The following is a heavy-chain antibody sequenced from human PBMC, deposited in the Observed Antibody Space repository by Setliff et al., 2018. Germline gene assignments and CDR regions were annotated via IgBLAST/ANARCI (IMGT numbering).Heavy chain of an antibody. J-gene: IGHJ4*02. D-gene: IGHD3-3*01. Sequence: GGSLRLSCAASGFTFSNYAVGWVRQAPGKGLEWVSTIFGGSSSPYYADSVKGRFTISRDNSKSTLYLQMNSLRAEDTAVYYCAKAASPLFGILGVEYYFDSWGQGNLVTVSS. CDR3: AKAASPLFGILGVEYYFDS. CDR2: IFGGSSSP. CDR1: GFTFSNYA. V-gene: IGHV3-23*03.